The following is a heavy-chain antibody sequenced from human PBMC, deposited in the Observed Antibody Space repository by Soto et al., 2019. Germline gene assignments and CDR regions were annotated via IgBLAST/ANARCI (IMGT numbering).Heavy chain of an antibody. J-gene: IGHJ6*01. CDR1: GDTFINYS. CDR2: IVPMSGGP. Sequence: QVQLVQSAAEVKKPGSSVKISCKASGDTFINYSFSWMRQAPVQGLEWMGGIVPMSGGPNSAEKFHDRLTMTSDQSTGRVTMQLSRLTSDDTAVYYCARVGIRLIPADLGGGYHFEGLDVWGQGTNVTVS. D-gene: IGHD2-2*01. V-gene: IGHV1-69*01. CDR3: ARVGIRLIPADLGGGYHFEGLDV.